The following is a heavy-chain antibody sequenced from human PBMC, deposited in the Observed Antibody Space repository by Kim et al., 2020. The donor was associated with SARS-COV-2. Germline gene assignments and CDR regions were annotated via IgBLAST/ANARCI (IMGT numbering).Heavy chain of an antibody. CDR3: ARPIVGPINGMDV. Sequence: GGSLRLSCAASGLTVSSNYMSWVRQAPGKGLEWVSVIYSGGSTYYADSVKGRFTISRDNSKNTLYLQMNSLRAEDTAVYYCARPIVGPINGMDVWGQGTTVTVSS. CDR2: IYSGGST. V-gene: IGHV3-53*01. CDR1: GLTVSSNY. J-gene: IGHJ6*02. D-gene: IGHD1-26*01.